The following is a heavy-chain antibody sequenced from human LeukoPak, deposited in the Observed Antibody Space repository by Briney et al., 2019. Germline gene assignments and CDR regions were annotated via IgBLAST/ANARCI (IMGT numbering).Heavy chain of an antibody. Sequence: GGSLRLSCAASGFTFSSYATHGGRQAPGKGLGCGAGISYDGSNKYYADSVKGRFTISRDNSQNTLYLQMNSLKAEDTAVYYCAREIAVAGSYGMDVWGQGTTVTVSS. CDR1: GFTFSSYA. J-gene: IGHJ6*02. V-gene: IGHV3-30-3*01. CDR3: AREIAVAGSYGMDV. CDR2: ISYDGSNK. D-gene: IGHD6-19*01.